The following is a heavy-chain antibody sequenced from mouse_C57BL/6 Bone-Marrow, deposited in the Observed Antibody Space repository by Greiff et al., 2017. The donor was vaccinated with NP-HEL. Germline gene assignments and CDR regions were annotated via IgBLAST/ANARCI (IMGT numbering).Heavy chain of an antibody. CDR2: VHPSDSDT. D-gene: IGHD2-5*01. CDR1: GYTFTSYW. V-gene: IGHV1-74*01. Sequence: VKLQQPGAELVKPGASVKVSCKASGYTFTSYWMHWVKQRPGQGLEWIGRVHPSDSDTNYNQKFKGKATLTVDKSSSTAYMQLSSLTSEDSAVYYCARYSNYAYYAMDYWGQGTSVTVSS. J-gene: IGHJ4*01. CDR3: ARYSNYAYYAMDY.